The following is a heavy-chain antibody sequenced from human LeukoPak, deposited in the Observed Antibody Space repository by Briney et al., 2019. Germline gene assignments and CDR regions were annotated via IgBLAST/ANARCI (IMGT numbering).Heavy chain of an antibody. CDR3: ASRSSSIY. J-gene: IGHJ4*02. D-gene: IGHD6-6*01. CDR1: GFTVSSNY. V-gene: IGHV3-53*01. Sequence: PGESLRLSCAASGFTVSSNYMTWVRQAPGKGLEWVSVIYSDSSTYYTDSVKGRFTISRDNSKNTLYLQMNSLRAEDTAVYYCASRSSSIYWGQGTLVTVSS. CDR2: IYSDSST.